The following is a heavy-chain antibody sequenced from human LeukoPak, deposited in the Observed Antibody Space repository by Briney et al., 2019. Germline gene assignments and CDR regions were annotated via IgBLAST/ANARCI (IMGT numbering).Heavy chain of an antibody. CDR2: IIPILGIA. J-gene: IGHJ3*01. Sequence: ASVKVSCKASGGTFSSYATSWVRQAPGQGLEWMGRIIPILGIANYAQKFQGRVTITADKSTSTAYMELSSLRSEDTAVYYCARGRPYNWNSPLWGQGTMVTVSS. D-gene: IGHD1-7*01. CDR1: GGTFSSYA. V-gene: IGHV1-69*04. CDR3: ARGRPYNWNSPL.